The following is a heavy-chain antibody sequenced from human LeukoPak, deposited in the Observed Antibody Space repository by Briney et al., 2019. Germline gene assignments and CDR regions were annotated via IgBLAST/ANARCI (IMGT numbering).Heavy chain of an antibody. J-gene: IGHJ1*01. CDR3: ATSYCSGGSCYPQYFQH. CDR1: GFTVSSNY. Sequence: GGSLRLSCAASGFTVSSNYMSWVRQAPGKGLEWISLLYSGGNTYYADSAKGRFTISRDNSKNTLYLQMNSLRAEDTAVYYCATSYCSGGSCYPQYFQHWGQGTLVTVSS. CDR2: LYSGGNT. V-gene: IGHV3-66*02. D-gene: IGHD2-15*01.